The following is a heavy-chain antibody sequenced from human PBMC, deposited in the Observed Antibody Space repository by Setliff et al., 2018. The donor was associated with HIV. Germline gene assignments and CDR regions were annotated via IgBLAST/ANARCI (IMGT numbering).Heavy chain of an antibody. D-gene: IGHD3-10*01. V-gene: IGHV4-39*01. CDR3: ARHRNLDRRGEAFDI. CDR1: GGSISSSSYY. CDR2: IYYSGST. Sequence: LSLTCTVSGGSISSSSYYRGWIRQPPGKGLEWIGSIYYSGSTYYNPSLKSRVTISVDTSKNQFSLKLSSVTAADTAVYYCARHRNLDRRGEAFDIWGQGTMVTVS. J-gene: IGHJ3*02.